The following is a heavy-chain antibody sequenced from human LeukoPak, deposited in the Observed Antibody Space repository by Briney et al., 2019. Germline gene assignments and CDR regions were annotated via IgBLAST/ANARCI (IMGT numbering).Heavy chain of an antibody. CDR2: IYTSEST. CDR3: ASNSGSSSYFDY. J-gene: IGHJ4*02. D-gene: IGHD6-6*01. Sequence: PSGTLSLTCTVSGGSISSGSYYWSWIRQPAGKGLEWIGRIYTSESTNYNPSLKSRVTISVDTSKNQFSLKLSSVTAADTAVYYCASNSGSSSYFDYWGQGTLVTVSS. CDR1: GGSISSGSYY. V-gene: IGHV4-61*02.